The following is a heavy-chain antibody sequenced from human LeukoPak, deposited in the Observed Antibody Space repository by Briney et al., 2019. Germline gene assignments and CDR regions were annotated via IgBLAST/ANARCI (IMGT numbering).Heavy chain of an antibody. V-gene: IGHV4-4*07. Sequence: SETLSLTCTVSGDSMNNYYWSWIRQPAGKGLEWLGRIFTTGSTTYNPSLNSRVTISVDTSKNQFSLRLSSVTAADTAVYYCARSPRITLVPYYYYYMGVWGKGTTVTISS. D-gene: IGHD3-10*01. CDR1: GDSMNNYY. CDR2: IFTTGST. CDR3: ARSPRITLVPYYYYYMGV. J-gene: IGHJ6*03.